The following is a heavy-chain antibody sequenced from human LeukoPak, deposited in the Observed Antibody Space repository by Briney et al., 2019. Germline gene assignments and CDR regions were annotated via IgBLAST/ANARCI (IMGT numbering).Heavy chain of an antibody. CDR2: ISSNGGST. J-gene: IGHJ2*01. CDR3: ARVYYDYGDQTDWYFGL. CDR1: GFTFSSYA. Sequence: GGSLRLSCAASGFTFSSYAMHWVRQAPGKGLEYVSAISSNGGSTYYANSVKGRFTISRDNSKNTLYLQMGSLRAEDMAVYYCARVYYDYGDQTDWYFGLWGRGTLVTVSS. D-gene: IGHD4-17*01. V-gene: IGHV3-64*01.